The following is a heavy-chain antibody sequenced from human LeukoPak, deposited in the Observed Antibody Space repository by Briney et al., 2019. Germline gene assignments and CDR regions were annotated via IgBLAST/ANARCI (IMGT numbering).Heavy chain of an antibody. D-gene: IGHD5-12*01. CDR2: IHYSGRT. CDR1: DGSVSSADFY. Sequence: SETLSLTCSVSDGSVSSADFYWSWIRQHPGKGLEWIGHIHYSGRTYYNPSLKSRVAISLDTSKNQFSLKLGSVTVADTAVYYCARDRYSGYDWDFYYYGMDVWGKGTTVTVSS. V-gene: IGHV4-31*03. CDR3: ARDRYSGYDWDFYYYGMDV. J-gene: IGHJ6*04.